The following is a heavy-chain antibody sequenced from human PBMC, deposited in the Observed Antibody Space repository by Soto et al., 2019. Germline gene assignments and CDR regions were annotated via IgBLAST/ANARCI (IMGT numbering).Heavy chain of an antibody. V-gene: IGHV3-23*01. CDR3: AKTEQWLIAYFDY. J-gene: IGHJ4*02. CDR2: ISGSGTST. D-gene: IGHD6-19*01. CDR1: GFTFSSYA. Sequence: ESGGGLVQPGGSLRLSCAASGFTFSSYAMSWVRQAPGKGPEWVSAISGSGTSTYYADSVKGRFTISRDNSKNTLYLQMNSLRAEDTAVYYCAKTEQWLIAYFDYWGQGALVSVSS.